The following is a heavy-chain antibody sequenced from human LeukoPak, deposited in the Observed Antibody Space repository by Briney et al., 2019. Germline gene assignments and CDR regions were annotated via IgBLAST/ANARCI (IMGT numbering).Heavy chain of an antibody. CDR2: ISGRSTGI. CDR1: GFAFNNYA. J-gene: IGHJ1*01. Sequence: GGSLRLSCAASGFAFNNYAMSWVRQAPGKGLEWVSSISGRSTGIFYADSVKGRFTISRDNSKNMLYLQMNTLRTEDTAVYYCAKDPGGAFAEYFQYWGQGTLVSVSS. CDR3: AKDPGGAFAEYFQY. D-gene: IGHD4-17*01. V-gene: IGHV3-23*01.